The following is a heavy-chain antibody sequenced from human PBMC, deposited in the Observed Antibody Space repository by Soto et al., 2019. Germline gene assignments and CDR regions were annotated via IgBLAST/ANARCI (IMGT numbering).Heavy chain of an antibody. Sequence: EVQLVESGGGLVQPGGSLRLSCAASGFTFSSYAMHWVRQAPGKGLEYVSAISSNGGSTYYANSVKGRFTISRDNSKNTLYLQMGSLGAEDMAVYYCASGPGYYFDYWGQGTLVTVSS. V-gene: IGHV3-64*01. J-gene: IGHJ4*02. CDR3: ASGPGYYFDY. CDR2: ISSNGGST. CDR1: GFTFSSYA.